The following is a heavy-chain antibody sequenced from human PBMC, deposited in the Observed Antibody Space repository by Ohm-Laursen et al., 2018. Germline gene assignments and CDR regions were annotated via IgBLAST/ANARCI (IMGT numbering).Heavy chain of an antibody. CDR3: ARNCSSTSCYKGGMDV. J-gene: IGHJ6*02. CDR1: GYTFTSYG. CDR2: INPSGGST. D-gene: IGHD2-2*02. V-gene: IGHV1-46*01. Sequence: ASVKVSCKASGYTFTSYGISWVRQAPGQGLEWMGIINPSGGSTSYAQKFQGRVTMTRDTSISTAYMELSRLRSDDTAVYYCARNCSSTSCYKGGMDVWGQGTTVTVSS.